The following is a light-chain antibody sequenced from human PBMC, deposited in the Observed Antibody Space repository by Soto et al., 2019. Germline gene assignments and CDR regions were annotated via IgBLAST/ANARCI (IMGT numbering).Light chain of an antibody. V-gene: IGLV2-11*01. J-gene: IGLJ3*02. CDR1: SGDVGGYNF. CDR3: CSYGGSYTWV. Sequence: HSALTQPRSVSGSPGQSVTISCTGTSGDVGGYNFVSWYQQHPGKAPTLMIFDVSQRPSGVPDRFSGSKSGNTASLTISGLQADDEADYYCCSYGGSYTWVFGGGTKVTVL. CDR2: DVS.